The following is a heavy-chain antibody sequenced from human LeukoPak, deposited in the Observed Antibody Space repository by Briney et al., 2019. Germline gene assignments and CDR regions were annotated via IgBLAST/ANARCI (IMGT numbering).Heavy chain of an antibody. V-gene: IGHV3-23*01. CDR1: GFTFIIYA. CDR3: AKGGGNWNAFVWY. CDR2: ISVSGGST. J-gene: IGHJ4*02. D-gene: IGHD1-20*01. Sequence: ALRLSSAASGFTFIIYAMSWVRQAPGKGREWVSAISVSGGSTYYADSVQGRFTISRDNSKNTLYLQMNSLRAEDTAVYYCAKGGGNWNAFVWYWGQGTLVTVSS.